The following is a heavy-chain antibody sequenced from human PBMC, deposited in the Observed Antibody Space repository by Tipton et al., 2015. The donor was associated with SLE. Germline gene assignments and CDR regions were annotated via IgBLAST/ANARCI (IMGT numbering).Heavy chain of an antibody. J-gene: IGHJ4*02. CDR2: IKQDGSEK. V-gene: IGHV3-7*01. CDR1: GFTFSSYW. CDR3: ARALWFRFYFDY. D-gene: IGHD3-10*01. Sequence: SLRLSCAASGFTFSSYWMSWVRQAPGKGLEWVANIKQDGSEKYYVDSVEGRFTISRDNAKNSLYLQMNSLRAEDTAVYYCARALWFRFYFDYWGQGTLVTVSS.